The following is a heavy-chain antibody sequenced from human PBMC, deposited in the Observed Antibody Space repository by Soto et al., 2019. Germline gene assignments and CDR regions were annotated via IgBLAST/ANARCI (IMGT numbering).Heavy chain of an antibody. D-gene: IGHD6-13*01. CDR1: GFTFTNYA. CDR3: ATRMYSTSWYYFVS. V-gene: IGHV3-23*01. Sequence: EVQLLESGGGFVQPGWSLRLSCAASGFTFTNYALSWVRQAPGKGLEWVSTIGGGSGSTSYADSVKGRFSISRENSKNTLYLQMSSLRAEDTALYYCATRMYSTSWYYFVSWGQGTLVTVSS. CDR2: IGGGSGST. J-gene: IGHJ4*02.